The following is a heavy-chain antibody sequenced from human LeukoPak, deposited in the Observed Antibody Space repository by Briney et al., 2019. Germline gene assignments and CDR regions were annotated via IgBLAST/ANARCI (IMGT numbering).Heavy chain of an antibody. CDR1: GFTFSSYA. CDR3: AKNGDYYDSSGPFYY. V-gene: IGHV3-23*01. D-gene: IGHD3-22*01. J-gene: IGHJ4*02. Sequence: GGSLRLSCAASGFTFSSYAMSWVRQAPGKGLECVSAITGSGGSTYYADFVKGRFTISRDNSKNTLYLQMNSLRAEDTAVYYCAKNGDYYDSSGPFYYWGQGTLVTVSS. CDR2: ITGSGGST.